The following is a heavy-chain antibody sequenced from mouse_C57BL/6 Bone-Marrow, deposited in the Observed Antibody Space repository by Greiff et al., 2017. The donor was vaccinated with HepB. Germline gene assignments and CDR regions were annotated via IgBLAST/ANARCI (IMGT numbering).Heavy chain of an antibody. CDR2: IYPGSGST. CDR1: GYTFTSYW. V-gene: IGHV1-55*01. Sequence: VKLQQPGAELVKPGASVKMSCKASGYTFTSYWITWVKQRPGQGLEWIGDIYPGSGSTNYNEKFKSKATLTVDTSSTTAYMLISSLTSEDSAVYYCSCDYYDSCGDYFDYWGQGTTLTVSS. J-gene: IGHJ2*01. D-gene: IGHD1-1*01. CDR3: SCDYYDSCGDYFDY.